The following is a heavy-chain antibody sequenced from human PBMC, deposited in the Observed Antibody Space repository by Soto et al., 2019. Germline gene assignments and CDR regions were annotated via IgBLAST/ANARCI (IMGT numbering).Heavy chain of an antibody. V-gene: IGHV3-33*01. Sequence: PRLSFAASGFTFRIYSMHWVRQSPGKGLEWVAVMWYDGTNKYYGESVKGRFTISRDNSENTLYLQMNSLRVEDTAVYYCARDATFGTKGGSFDIWGHGTLVTVSS. CDR2: MWYDGTNK. J-gene: IGHJ3*02. CDR1: GFTFRIYS. D-gene: IGHD3-16*01. CDR3: ARDATFGTKGGSFDI.